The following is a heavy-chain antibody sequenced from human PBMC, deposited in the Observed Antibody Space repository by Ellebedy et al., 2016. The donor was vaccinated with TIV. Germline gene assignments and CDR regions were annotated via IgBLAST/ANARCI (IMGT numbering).Heavy chain of an antibody. D-gene: IGHD3-3*01. J-gene: IGHJ3*02. V-gene: IGHV2-5*08. CDR2: IYWDDDK. Sequence: TLSLXXTVSGGSISSGGYYWSWIRQHPGKGLEWLALIYWDDDKRYSPSLKSRLTITKDTSKNQVVLTMTNMDPVDTATYYCAHLIIMGITIFGVGSDAFDIWGQGTMVTVSS. CDR1: GGSISSGGYY. CDR3: AHLIIMGITIFGVGSDAFDI.